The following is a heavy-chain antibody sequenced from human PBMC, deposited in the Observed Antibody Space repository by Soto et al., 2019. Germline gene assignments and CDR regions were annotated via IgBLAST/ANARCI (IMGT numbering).Heavy chain of an antibody. J-gene: IGHJ4*02. CDR1: GFTFSSYC. CDR2: IWYDGSNK. D-gene: IGHD6-13*01. Sequence: QVQLVESGGGVVQPGRYLRLSCAASGFTFSSYCMHWVRQAPGKGLEWVAVIWYDGSNKYYADSVKGRFTISRDNSKNTLYLQMNSLRAEDTAVYYCARDLDGYSSSWALDYWGQGTLVTVSS. CDR3: ARDLDGYSSSWALDY. V-gene: IGHV3-33*01.